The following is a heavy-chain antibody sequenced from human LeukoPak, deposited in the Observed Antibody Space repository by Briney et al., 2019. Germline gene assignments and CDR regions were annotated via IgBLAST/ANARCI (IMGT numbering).Heavy chain of an antibody. V-gene: IGHV1-18*01. CDR3: AREGDSAGWYRPALRLLDY. CDR2: ISGYNAET. CDR1: GYTFTSYG. D-gene: IGHD6-19*01. J-gene: IGHJ4*02. Sequence: GASVKVSCKTSGYTFTSYGLYWVRQAPGQGLEWMGWISGYNAETNYARKFQGRVTMTTDTSTTTAYMELTSLTSDDTALYYCAREGDSAGWYRPALRLLDYWGQGTMVTVSS.